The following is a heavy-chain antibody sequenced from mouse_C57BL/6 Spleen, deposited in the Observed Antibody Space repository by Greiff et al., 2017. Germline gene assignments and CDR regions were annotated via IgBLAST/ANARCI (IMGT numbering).Heavy chain of an antibody. V-gene: IGHV3-6*01. Sequence: VQLQQSGPGLVKPSQSLSLTCSVTGYSITSGYYWNWIRQFPGNKLEWMGYISYDGSNNYNPSLKNRISITRDTSKNQFFLKLNSVTTEDTATYYCARDGGGYDHFDYWGQGTTLTVSS. CDR2: ISYDGSN. CDR3: ARDGGGYDHFDY. D-gene: IGHD2-2*01. CDR1: GYSITSGYY. J-gene: IGHJ2*01.